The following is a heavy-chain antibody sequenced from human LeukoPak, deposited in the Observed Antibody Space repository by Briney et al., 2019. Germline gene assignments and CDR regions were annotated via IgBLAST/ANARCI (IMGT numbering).Heavy chain of an antibody. J-gene: IGHJ6*03. CDR2: INHSGST. D-gene: IGHD3-16*02. CDR3: ARQKTYDYVWGSYRNYYYYYMDV. Sequence: PSETLSLTCTVSGGSISSSSYYWSWIRQPPGKGLEWIGEINHSGSTNYNPSLKSRVTISVDTSKNQFSLKLSSVTAADTAVYYCARQKTYDYVWGSYRNYYYYYMDVWSKGTTVTISS. CDR1: GGSISSSSYY. V-gene: IGHV4-39*01.